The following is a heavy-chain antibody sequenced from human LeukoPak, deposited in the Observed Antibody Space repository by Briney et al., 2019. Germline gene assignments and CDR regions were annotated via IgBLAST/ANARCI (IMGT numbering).Heavy chain of an antibody. D-gene: IGHD3-3*01. CDR3: ARGLGAGXHYXXWSGYYYFDY. Sequence: PGGSLRLSCAASGFTFSSYGMHWVRQAPGKGLEWVAVIWYDGSNKYYADSVKGRFTISRDNSKNTLYLQMNSLRAEDTAVYYCARGLGAGXHYXXWSGYYYFDYWGQGTLVTVSX. J-gene: IGHJ4*02. CDR1: GFTFSSYG. CDR2: IWYDGSNK. V-gene: IGHV3-33*01.